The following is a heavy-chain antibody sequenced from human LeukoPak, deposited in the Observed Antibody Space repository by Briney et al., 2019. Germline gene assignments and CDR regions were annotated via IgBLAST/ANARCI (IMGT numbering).Heavy chain of an antibody. CDR3: ASAPYCSSTSCPARGNWFDP. CDR2: ISGSGGST. CDR1: GFTFSSYS. J-gene: IGHJ5*02. Sequence: GGSLRLSCAASGFTFSSYSMNWVRQAPGKGLEWVSAISGSGGSTYYADSVKGRFTISRDNSKNTLYLQMNSLRAEDTAVYYCASAPYCSSTSCPARGNWFDPWGQGTLVTVSS. V-gene: IGHV3-23*01. D-gene: IGHD2-2*01.